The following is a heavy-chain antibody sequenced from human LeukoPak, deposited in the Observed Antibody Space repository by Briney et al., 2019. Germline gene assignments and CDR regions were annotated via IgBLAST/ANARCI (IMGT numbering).Heavy chain of an antibody. Sequence: ASVKVSCKASGYTFTGYYMHWVRQAPGQGLEWMGWINPNSGGTNYAQKFQGRVTMTRDTSISTAYMELSRLRSDDTAVYYCARGASSNDDLLAGMDVWGQGTTVTVSS. CDR3: ARGASSNDDLLAGMDV. CDR1: GYTFTGYY. J-gene: IGHJ6*02. CDR2: INPNSGGT. V-gene: IGHV1-2*02. D-gene: IGHD3-9*01.